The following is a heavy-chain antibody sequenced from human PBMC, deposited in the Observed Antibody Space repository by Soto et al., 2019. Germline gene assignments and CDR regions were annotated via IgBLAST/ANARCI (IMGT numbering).Heavy chain of an antibody. D-gene: IGHD2-15*01. CDR1: GFTFSSYS. J-gene: IGHJ6*03. Sequence: EVQLVESGGGLVQPGGSLRLSCAASGFTFSSYSMNWVRQAPGKGLEWASYISSSSSTIYYADSVKGRFTISRDKAKNSLYLQMNGQRAEDTAVYYCARMGSYTGNNICGQFYYMDVWGKGTTVTVSS. V-gene: IGHV3-48*01. CDR2: ISSSSSTI. CDR3: ARMGSYTGNNICGQFYYMDV.